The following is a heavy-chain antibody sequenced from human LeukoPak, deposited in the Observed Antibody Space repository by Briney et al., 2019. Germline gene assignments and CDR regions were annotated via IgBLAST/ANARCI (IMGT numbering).Heavy chain of an antibody. D-gene: IGHD3-3*01. CDR2: ISGSGGTT. J-gene: IGHJ4*02. CDR1: GFTFSSYT. Sequence: GGSLRLSCAASGFTFSSYTMNWVRQAPGKGLEWVSAISGSGGTTYYADSAKGRFTISRDNSNNTVYLQMNSLRADDTAVYYCAKLLSDFWSNYHAWGQGTLVTVSS. V-gene: IGHV3-23*01. CDR3: AKLLSDFWSNYHA.